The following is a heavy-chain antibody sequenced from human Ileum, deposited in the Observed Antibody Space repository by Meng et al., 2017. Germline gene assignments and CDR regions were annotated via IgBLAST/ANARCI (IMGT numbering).Heavy chain of an antibody. J-gene: IGHJ4*02. V-gene: IGHV3-21*01. Sequence: GESLKISCAASGFTFSNYAMTWVRQAPGKGLEWVAAVSGGGGHIYYTYAVKGRFTISRDHPKTSVYLQMNRLGPEETAVYYCERARQRCSGSIWNPLDYWGQGTLVTVSS. D-gene: IGHD2-15*01. CDR1: GFTFSNYA. CDR2: VSGGGGHI. CDR3: ERARQRCSGSIWNPLDY.